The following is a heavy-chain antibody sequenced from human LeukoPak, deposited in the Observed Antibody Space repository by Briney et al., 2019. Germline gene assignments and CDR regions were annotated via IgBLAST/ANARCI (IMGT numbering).Heavy chain of an antibody. CDR1: GGSISSGGYY. D-gene: IGHD4-17*01. Sequence: PSETLSLTCTVSGGSISSGGYYWSWIRQHPGKGLEWIGYIYYSGSTYYNPSLKSRVTISVDTSKNQCSLKLSSVTAADTAVYYCARDRGTVTTNYYYGMDVWGQGTTVTVSS. V-gene: IGHV4-31*03. CDR3: ARDRGTVTTNYYYGMDV. J-gene: IGHJ6*02. CDR2: IYYSGST.